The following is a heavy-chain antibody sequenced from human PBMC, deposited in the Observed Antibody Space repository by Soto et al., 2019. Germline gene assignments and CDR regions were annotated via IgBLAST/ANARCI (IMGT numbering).Heavy chain of an antibody. CDR2: INHSGST. CDR3: AISRYSYGMKTDY. V-gene: IGHV4-34*01. CDR1: GGSGGSFIGYY. Sequence: SETLSLTCAVYGGSGGSFIGYYWSWIRQPPGKGLEWIGEINHSGSTNYNPSLKSRVTISVDKSKKQFSLKLSSVTAADTAVYYCAISRYSYGMKTDYWGQGTLVTVSS. D-gene: IGHD5-18*01. J-gene: IGHJ4*02.